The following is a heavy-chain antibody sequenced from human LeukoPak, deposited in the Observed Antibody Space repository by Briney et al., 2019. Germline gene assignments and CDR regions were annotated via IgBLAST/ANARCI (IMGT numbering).Heavy chain of an antibody. D-gene: IGHD6-19*01. Sequence: GGSLRLSCAASGFTFSSYWMHWVRQAPGKGLEWVSSISWNSGTIAYVDSVKGRFTISRDNAKNSLYLQMNSLRAEDTALYYCAKDVRAVAGTWSHMDVWGKGTTVTVSS. J-gene: IGHJ6*03. CDR3: AKDVRAVAGTWSHMDV. CDR2: ISWNSGTI. CDR1: GFTFSSYW. V-gene: IGHV3-9*01.